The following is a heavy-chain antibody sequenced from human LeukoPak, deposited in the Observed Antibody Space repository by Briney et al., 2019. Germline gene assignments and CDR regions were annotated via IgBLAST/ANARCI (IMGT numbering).Heavy chain of an antibody. V-gene: IGHV3-23*01. CDR1: GLTFSSYA. J-gene: IGHJ3*01. CDR2: ISGNGGTA. CDR3: AKGGRWDYYDSSH. D-gene: IGHD3-22*01. Sequence: PGGSLRLSCAASGLTFSSYAMTWVRQAPGKGLEWVSGISGNGGTAYYADSVKGRSTISRDNSKNTLYLQMDSLRIEDTAVYYCAKGGRWDYYDSSHWGQGTMATVSS.